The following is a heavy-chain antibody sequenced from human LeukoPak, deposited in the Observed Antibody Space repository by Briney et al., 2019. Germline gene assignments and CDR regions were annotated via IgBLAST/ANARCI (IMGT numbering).Heavy chain of an antibody. CDR2: ISWNSGSI. V-gene: IGHV3-9*01. Sequence: GGSLRLSCAASGFTFSSHGMSWVRQAPGKGLEWVSGISWNSGSIGYADSVKGRFTISRDNAKNSLYLQMNSLRAEDTAIYYCAKNGDRGAYCTGGTCYPYFYYYMDVWGKGTTVTI. CDR1: GFTFSSHG. J-gene: IGHJ6*03. D-gene: IGHD2-15*01. CDR3: AKNGDRGAYCTGGTCYPYFYYYMDV.